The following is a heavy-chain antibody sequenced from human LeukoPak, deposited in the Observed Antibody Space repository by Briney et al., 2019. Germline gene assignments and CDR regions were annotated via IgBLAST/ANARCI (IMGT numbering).Heavy chain of an antibody. CDR2: INGDGSAT. V-gene: IGHV3-43*02. CDR1: GFTFDDFA. D-gene: IGHD4-17*01. J-gene: IGHJ4*02. CDR3: VRGSPGATVTFDY. Sequence: PGGSLRLSCVTPGFTFDDFAIHWVRQSPEKGLEWVSLINGDGSATYYADSSRGRFTISRDNNENSVFLQMTSLRPDDTALYHCVRGSPGATVTFDYWGQGTLVTVSS.